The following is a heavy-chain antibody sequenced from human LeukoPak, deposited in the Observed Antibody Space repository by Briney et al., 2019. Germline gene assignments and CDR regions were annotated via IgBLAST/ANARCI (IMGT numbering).Heavy chain of an antibody. V-gene: IGHV3-30*02. D-gene: IGHD3-22*01. CDR3: ARESESYDSSGSTFKY. CDR2: IRYGGSNK. J-gene: IGHJ4*02. Sequence: GGSLGLSCAASGFTFSSYGLHWVRQAPGKGLEWVTFIRYGGSNKYYADSVKGRFTISRDNSKNTLYLQMNSLRADDTAVYYCARESESYDSSGSTFKYWGQGTLVTVSS. CDR1: GFTFSSYG.